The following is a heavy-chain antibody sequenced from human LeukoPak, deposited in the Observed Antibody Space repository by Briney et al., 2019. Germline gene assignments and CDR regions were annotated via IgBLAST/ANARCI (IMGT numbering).Heavy chain of an antibody. V-gene: IGHV3-7*01. J-gene: IGHJ4*02. CDR1: GFTFSNYW. Sequence: PGGSLRLSCAASGFTFSNYWMRWVRQAPGKGLEWVANIKEDGTDKNYMDSVKGRFTISRDNAKNSLFLQMHTLRAEDTAVYSCARERIGTARAGDYWGQGTLVTVSS. CDR3: ARERIGTARAGDY. D-gene: IGHD6-13*01. CDR2: IKEDGTDK.